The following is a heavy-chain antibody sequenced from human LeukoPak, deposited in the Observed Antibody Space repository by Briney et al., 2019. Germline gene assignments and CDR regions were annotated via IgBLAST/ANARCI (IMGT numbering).Heavy chain of an antibody. CDR3: ARDVAGNTFDY. CDR2: VYYNGRT. CDR1: GDSITSRSFY. D-gene: IGHD5-12*01. V-gene: IGHV4-39*02. J-gene: IGHJ4*02. Sequence: SETLSLTCFVSGDSITSRSFYWGWIRQPPGKNLEWIGNVYYNGRTSYNPSLKTRVTISVDTSRNHFSLKLTSMTAADTAVYYCARDVAGNTFDYWGQGTLVTVSS.